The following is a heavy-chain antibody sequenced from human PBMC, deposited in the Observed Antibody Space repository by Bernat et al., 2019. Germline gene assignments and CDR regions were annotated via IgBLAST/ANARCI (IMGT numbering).Heavy chain of an antibody. CDR3: ARDFLRERWLHRLDY. CDR2: ISYDGSNK. J-gene: IGHJ4*02. CDR1: GFTFSSYA. V-gene: IGHV3-30-3*01. Sequence: QAQLVESGGGVVQPGRSLRLSCAASGFTFSSYAMHWVRQAPGKGLEWVAVISYDGSNKYYADSVKGRFTISRDNSKNTLYLQMNSLRAEDTAVYYCARDFLRERWLHRLDYWGQGTLVTVSS. D-gene: IGHD5-24*01.